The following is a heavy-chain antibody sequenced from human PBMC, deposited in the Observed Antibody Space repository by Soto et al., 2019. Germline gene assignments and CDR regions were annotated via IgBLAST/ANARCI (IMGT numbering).Heavy chain of an antibody. Sequence: EVQLLESGGGLVQPGGSLRLSCEASGFSLSDYVMSWVRQAPGKGLEWVSAISGIVSSIFYTDSVKGRFTLSRDSSKNTLYLEMNSLRVEDPAVYYCASEYSSGGDWDFDLWGRGTQVTVSS. D-gene: IGHD2-15*01. V-gene: IGHV3-23*01. CDR1: GFSLSDYV. CDR2: ISGIVSSI. J-gene: IGHJ2*01. CDR3: ASEYSSGGDWDFDL.